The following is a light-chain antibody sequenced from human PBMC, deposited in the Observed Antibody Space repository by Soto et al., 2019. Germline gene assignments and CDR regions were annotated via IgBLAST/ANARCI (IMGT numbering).Light chain of an antibody. J-gene: IGLJ2*01. V-gene: IGLV1-40*01. CDR3: QSYDSSLSGVV. CDR1: SSNIGAGYD. Sequence: QSVLTQPPSVSGAPGQRVTISCTGSSSNIGAGYDVHWYQQLPGTAPKILIYGNSNRPSGVPDRFSGSKSGTSDSLAITGLQAEDEADYYCQSYDSSLSGVVFGGGTKVTVL. CDR2: GNS.